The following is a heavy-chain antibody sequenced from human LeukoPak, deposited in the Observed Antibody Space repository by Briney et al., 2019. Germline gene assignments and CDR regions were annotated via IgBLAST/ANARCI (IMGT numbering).Heavy chain of an antibody. CDR3: ARGPTYDYVWGSYRSSLVYFDY. V-gene: IGHV4-34*01. Sequence: SETLSLTCAVYGGSFSGYYWSWIRRPPGKGLEWIGEINHSGSTNYNPSLKSRVTISVDTSKNQFSLKLSSVTAADTAVYYCARGPTYDYVWGSYRSSLVYFDYWGQGTLVTVSS. J-gene: IGHJ4*02. D-gene: IGHD3-16*02. CDR1: GGSFSGYY. CDR2: INHSGST.